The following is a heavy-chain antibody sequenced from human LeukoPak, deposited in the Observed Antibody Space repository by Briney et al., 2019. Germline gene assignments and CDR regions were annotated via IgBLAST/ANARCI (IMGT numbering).Heavy chain of an antibody. J-gene: IGHJ4*02. Sequence: ASVKVSCKASGYTFTGYYMHWVRQAPGQGLEWMGRINPNSGGTNYAQKFQGRVTMTRDTSISTAYMELSRLRSDDTAVYHCARGPGSGSLAGNWGQGTLVTVSS. V-gene: IGHV1-2*06. D-gene: IGHD3-10*01. CDR2: INPNSGGT. CDR1: GYTFTGYY. CDR3: ARGPGSGSLAGN.